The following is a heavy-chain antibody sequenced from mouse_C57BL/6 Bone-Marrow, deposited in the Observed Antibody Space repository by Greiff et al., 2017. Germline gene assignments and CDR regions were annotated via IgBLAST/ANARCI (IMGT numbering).Heavy chain of an antibody. V-gene: IGHV5-9*01. Sequence: EVKLVESGGGLVKPGGSLKLSCAASGFTFSSYTMSWVRQTPEKRLEWVATISGGGGNTYYPDSVKGRFTISRDNAKNTLYLQMSSLRSEDTALYYCERRNWDFDYWGQGNTLTVSS. CDR2: ISGGGGNT. CDR3: ERRNWDFDY. CDR1: GFTFSSYT. J-gene: IGHJ2*01. D-gene: IGHD4-1*01.